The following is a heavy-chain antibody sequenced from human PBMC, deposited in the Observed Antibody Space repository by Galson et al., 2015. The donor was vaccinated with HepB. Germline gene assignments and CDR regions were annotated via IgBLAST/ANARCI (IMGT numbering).Heavy chain of an antibody. J-gene: IGHJ4*02. CDR1: GFSFSDYW. D-gene: IGHD3-10*01. CDR3: ARDRTYKGGNFFDY. Sequence: SLRLSCAASGFSFSDYWMSWIRQAPGKRPEWVANIRYDEYEYYYADFVKGRFTISRDNARNSVFLRMSSLRRDDTAIYYCARDRTYKGGNFFDYWGQGALVTVSS. CDR2: IRYDEYEY. V-gene: IGHV3-7*03.